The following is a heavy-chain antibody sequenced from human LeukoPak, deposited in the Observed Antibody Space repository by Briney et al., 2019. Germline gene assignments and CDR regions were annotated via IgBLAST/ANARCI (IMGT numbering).Heavy chain of an antibody. CDR2: ISYDGSNK. D-gene: IGHD2-21*02. V-gene: IGHV3-30*04. CDR1: GFTFSSYA. J-gene: IGHJ5*02. CDR3: ARDYCGGDCYSDNWFDP. Sequence: GRSLRLSCAASGFTFSSYAMHWVRQAPGKGLEGVAVISYDGSNKYYADSVKGRFTISRDNSKNTLYLQMNSLRAEDTAVYYCARDYCGGDCYSDNWFDPWGQGTLVTVSS.